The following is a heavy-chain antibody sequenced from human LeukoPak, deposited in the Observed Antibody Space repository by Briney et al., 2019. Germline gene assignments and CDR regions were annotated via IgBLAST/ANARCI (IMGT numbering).Heavy chain of an antibody. CDR2: IYTSGST. CDR1: GGSISSGSYY. D-gene: IGHD1-26*01. Sequence: PSETLSLTCTVSGGSISSGSYYWSWIRQPAGKGLEWIGRIYTSGSTNYNPSLKSRVTISVDTSKNQFSLKLSSVTAADTAVYSCARGPGMNWGQGTLVTVSS. CDR3: ARGPGMN. V-gene: IGHV4-61*02. J-gene: IGHJ4*02.